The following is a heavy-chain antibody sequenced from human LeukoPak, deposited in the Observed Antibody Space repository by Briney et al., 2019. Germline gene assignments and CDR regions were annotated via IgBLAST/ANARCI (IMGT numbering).Heavy chain of an antibody. CDR1: GFTFSSYA. CDR2: IYYSGST. V-gene: IGHV4-59*01. Sequence: GSLRLSCAASGFTFSSYAVSWIRQPPGKGLEWIGYIYYSGSTNYNPSLKSRVTISVDTSKNQFSLKLSSVTAADTAVYYCARVGHCSSTSCYNYYYYYMDVWGKGTTVTVSS. D-gene: IGHD2-2*01. J-gene: IGHJ6*03. CDR3: ARVGHCSSTSCYNYYYYYMDV.